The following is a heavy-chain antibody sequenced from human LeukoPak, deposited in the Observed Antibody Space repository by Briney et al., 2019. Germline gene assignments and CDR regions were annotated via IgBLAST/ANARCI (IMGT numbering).Heavy chain of an antibody. Sequence: GGSLRLSCAASGFTFSSYEMNWVRQAPGKGLEWVSYISSSGSTIYYADSVKGRFTISRDTAKNSLYLQMNSLRAEDTAVYYCARARGMAVAGTIFYWGQGTLVTVSS. D-gene: IGHD6-19*01. CDR2: ISSSGSTI. CDR3: ARARGMAVAGTIFY. CDR1: GFTFSSYE. J-gene: IGHJ4*02. V-gene: IGHV3-48*03.